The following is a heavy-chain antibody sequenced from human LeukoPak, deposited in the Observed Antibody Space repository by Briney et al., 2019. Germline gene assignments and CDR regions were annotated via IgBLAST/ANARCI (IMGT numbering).Heavy chain of an antibody. V-gene: IGHV4-39*07. J-gene: IGHJ6*03. CDR1: GGSISSSSYY. CDR2: IYYSGST. CDR3: ARDHPNYYMDV. Sequence: SETLSLTCTVSGGSISSSSYYWGWIRQPPGKGLEWIGSIYYSGSTYYNPSLKSRVTISVDASKNQFSLKLSSVTAADTAVYYCARDHPNYYMDVWGKGTTVTVSS.